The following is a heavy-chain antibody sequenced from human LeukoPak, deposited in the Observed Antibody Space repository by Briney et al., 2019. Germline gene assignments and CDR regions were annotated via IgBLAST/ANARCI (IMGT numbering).Heavy chain of an antibody. V-gene: IGHV3-33*01. CDR3: ARDSVFDY. CDR2: ICYDGSNK. J-gene: IGHJ4*02. D-gene: IGHD6-19*01. Sequence: PGRSLRLSCAASGFTFSSYGMHWVRQAPGKGREWVAVICYDGSNKYYADSVKGRFTISRDNSKNTLYLQMYNLRAEDTAVYYCARDSVFDYWGQGTLVTVSS. CDR1: GFTFSSYG.